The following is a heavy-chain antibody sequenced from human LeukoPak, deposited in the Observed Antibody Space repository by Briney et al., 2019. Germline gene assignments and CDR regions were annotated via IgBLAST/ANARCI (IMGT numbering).Heavy chain of an antibody. V-gene: IGHV4-31*03. CDR1: GGSIGSGGYY. CDR3: ARAHYCSGGICYSGMFDY. CDR2: IYNSGGI. D-gene: IGHD2-15*01. Sequence: SETLSLTCTVSGGSIGSGGYYWSWIRRHPGKGLEWNGYIYNSGGIEYNPSLKSRVTISVDTSKNQFSLKLSSVTAADTAVYYCARAHYCSGGICYSGMFDYWGQGTLVTVSS. J-gene: IGHJ4*02.